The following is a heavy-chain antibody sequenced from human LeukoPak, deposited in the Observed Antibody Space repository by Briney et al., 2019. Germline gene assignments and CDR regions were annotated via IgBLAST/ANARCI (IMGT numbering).Heavy chain of an antibody. CDR1: GFTFRNYG. J-gene: IGHJ3*01. CDR2: IWFDGSKK. V-gene: IGHV3-33*01. Sequence: GGSLRLSCAASGFTFRNYGMHWVRQAPGKGLEWVALIWFDGSKKYHADSVKGRFTITRDNSNNTLYLQMNSLRAEDTAVYYCATKDILFAGASETSDVWGQGTLVTVSS. CDR3: ATKDILFAGASETSDV.